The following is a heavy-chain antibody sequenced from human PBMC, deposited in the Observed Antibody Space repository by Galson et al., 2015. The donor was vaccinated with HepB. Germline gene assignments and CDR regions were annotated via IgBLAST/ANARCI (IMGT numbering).Heavy chain of an antibody. D-gene: IGHD6-19*01. V-gene: IGHV3-66*01. CDR2: IYSGGST. Sequence: SLRLSCAASGFTVSSNYMSWVRQAPGKGLEWVSVIYSGGSTYYADSVKGRFTISRDNSKNTLYLQMNSLRAEDTAVYYCARGAGIAVAGTGVDFDYWGQGTLVTVSS. J-gene: IGHJ4*02. CDR1: GFTVSSNY. CDR3: ARGAGIAVAGTGVDFDY.